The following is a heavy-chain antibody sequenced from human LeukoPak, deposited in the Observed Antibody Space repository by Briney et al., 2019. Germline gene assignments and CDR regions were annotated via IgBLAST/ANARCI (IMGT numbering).Heavy chain of an antibody. CDR1: GFILSSNV. CDR3: ARGYYYYDSSGPVLDY. J-gene: IGHJ4*02. Sequence: GGSLRLSCAASGFILSSNVMSWVRQAPGKGLEWVSSISSSSSYIYYADSVKGRFTISRDNAKNSLYLQMNSLRAEDTAVYYCARGYYYYDSSGPVLDYWGQGTLVTVSS. CDR2: ISSSSSYI. D-gene: IGHD3-22*01. V-gene: IGHV3-21*01.